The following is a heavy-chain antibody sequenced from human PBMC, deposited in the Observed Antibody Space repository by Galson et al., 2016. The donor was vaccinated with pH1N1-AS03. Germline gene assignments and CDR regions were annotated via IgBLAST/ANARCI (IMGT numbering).Heavy chain of an antibody. CDR1: GFTFTSYY. CDR3: ARDGGHYGDCDY. CDR2: IHPSGGP. V-gene: IGHV1-46*01. J-gene: IGHJ4*02. Sequence: VKVSCKASGFTFTSYYMHWVRPAPGQGLEWMGIIHPSGGPIYAQHFQGRVSMARDTSTSTVYMELSNLRPDDTAVYYCARDGGHYGDCDYWGQGTLVTVSS. D-gene: IGHD4-17*01.